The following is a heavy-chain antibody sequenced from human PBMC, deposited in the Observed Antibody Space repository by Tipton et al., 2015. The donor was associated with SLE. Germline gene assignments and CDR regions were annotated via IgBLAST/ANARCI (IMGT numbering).Heavy chain of an antibody. J-gene: IGHJ6*03. CDR1: GGSFSGYY. V-gene: IGHV4-34*01. CDR3: ASIGPIYYYYYMDV. CDR2: INHSGST. D-gene: IGHD3-3*01. Sequence: GLVKPSETLSLTCAVYGGSFSGYYWSWIRQPPGKGLEWIGEINHSGSTNYNPSLKSRVTISVDTSKNQFSLKLSSVTAADTAVYYCASIGPIYYYYYMDVWGKGTTVTVSS.